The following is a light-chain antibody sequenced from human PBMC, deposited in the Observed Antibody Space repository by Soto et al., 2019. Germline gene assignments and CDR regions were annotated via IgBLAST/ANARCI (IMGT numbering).Light chain of an antibody. V-gene: IGLV2-14*01. Sequence: QSVLTQPASVSGSPGQSITISCTGATNDVGGYNYVSWYQQHPGKAPKLLIHEVSNRPSGVSNRFSGSKSGNTASLTISGLQAEDEADYYCTSYTSISTYVFGTGTKVTVL. CDR3: TSYTSISTYV. CDR2: EVS. J-gene: IGLJ1*01. CDR1: TNDVGGYNY.